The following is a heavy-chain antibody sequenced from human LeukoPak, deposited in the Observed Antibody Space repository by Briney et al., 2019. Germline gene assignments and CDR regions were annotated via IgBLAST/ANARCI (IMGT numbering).Heavy chain of an antibody. J-gene: IGHJ4*02. CDR1: GFTFSSYG. CDR3: ARDALITMIVVGPIDY. D-gene: IGHD3-22*01. CDR2: IWYDGSNK. Sequence: GGSLRLSCAASGFTFSSYGMHWVRQAPGKGLEWVAVIWYDGSNKYYADSVKGRFTISRDNSKNTLYLQMNSLRAEDTAVYYCARDALITMIVVGPIDYWGQGTLVTVSS. V-gene: IGHV3-33*01.